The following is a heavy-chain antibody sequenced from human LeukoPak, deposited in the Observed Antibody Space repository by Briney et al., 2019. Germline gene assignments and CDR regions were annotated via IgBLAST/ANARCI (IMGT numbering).Heavy chain of an antibody. CDR1: RFTLSSYA. J-gene: IGHJ4*02. V-gene: IGHV3-23*01. CDR3: AKDRVCSGGSCYFDY. Sequence: GGSLRLSCAASRFTLSSYAMSWVRQAPGKGLEWVSGISGSGDTTFYADSVKGRFTISRDNSKNTLYLQMNSLRAEDTAVYYCAKDRVCSGGSCYFDYWGQGTLVTVSS. D-gene: IGHD2-15*01. CDR2: ISGSGDTT.